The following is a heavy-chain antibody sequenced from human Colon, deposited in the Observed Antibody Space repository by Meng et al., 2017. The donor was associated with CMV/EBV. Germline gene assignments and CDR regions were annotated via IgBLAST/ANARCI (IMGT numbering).Heavy chain of an antibody. D-gene: IGHD3-3*01. J-gene: IGHJ4*02. Sequence: GGSLRLSCAASGSSFSNSWMIWVRRAPGKGLEWVAKTNEDGSDKYYVDSVKGRFTIFRDNAKSSVYLQMNSLRAEDTAVYYCARDAPPDFWSGPIGYWGQGTLVTVSS. CDR2: TNEDGSDK. CDR3: ARDAPPDFWSGPIGY. CDR1: GSSFSNSW. V-gene: IGHV3-7*01.